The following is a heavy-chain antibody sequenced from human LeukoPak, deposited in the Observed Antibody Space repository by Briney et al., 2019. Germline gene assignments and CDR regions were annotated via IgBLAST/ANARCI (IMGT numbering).Heavy chain of an antibody. D-gene: IGHD1-26*01. Sequence: SQTLSLTCAVSGGSISSGGYSWSWIRQPPGKGLEWIGYIYHSGSTYYNPSLKSRVTISVDTSKNQFSLKLRSVTAADTAVYYCARDQRTVGYYGMDVWGRGTTVTVSS. CDR3: ARDQRTVGYYGMDV. CDR2: IYHSGST. J-gene: IGHJ6*02. V-gene: IGHV4-30-2*01. CDR1: GGSISSGGYS.